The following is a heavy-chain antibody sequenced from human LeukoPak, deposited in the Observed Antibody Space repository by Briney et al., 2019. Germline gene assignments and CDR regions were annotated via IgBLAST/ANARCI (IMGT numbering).Heavy chain of an antibody. V-gene: IGHV3-23*01. CDR2: ISGSGGST. J-gene: IGHJ6*03. CDR3: AKDPNSNYADYYYMDV. D-gene: IGHD4-11*01. Sequence: GGSLRLSCAASGFTFSSYAMSWVRQALGKGLEWVSAISGSGGSTYYADSVKGRFTISRDNSKNTLYLQMNSLRAEDTAVYYCAKDPNSNYADYYYMDVWGKGTTVTVSS. CDR1: GFTFSSYA.